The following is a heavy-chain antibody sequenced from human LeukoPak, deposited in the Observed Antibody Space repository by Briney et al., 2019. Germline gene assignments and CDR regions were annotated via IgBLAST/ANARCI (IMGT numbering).Heavy chain of an antibody. J-gene: IGHJ5*02. CDR2: IYHSGST. CDR3: ARDPNLGYCSGGSCYSGWFDP. V-gene: IGHV4-38-2*02. D-gene: IGHD2-15*01. CDR1: GYSISSNYY. Sequence: SETLSLTCTVSGYSISSNYYWGWIRQPPGKGLEWIGSIYHSGSTYYNPSLKSRVTISVDTSKNQFSLKLSSVTAADTAVYYCARDPNLGYCSGGSCYSGWFDPWGQGTLVTVSS.